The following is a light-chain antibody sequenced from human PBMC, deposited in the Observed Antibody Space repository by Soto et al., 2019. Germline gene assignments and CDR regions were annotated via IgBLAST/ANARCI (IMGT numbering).Light chain of an antibody. V-gene: IGLV2-8*01. CDR2: EVS. Sequence: QSALTQPPSASGSPGQSVTISCTGTSSDVGGYNSVSWYQHHPGKAPKLMIYEVSKRPSGVPDRFSGSKSANTASLTVSGLQAEDEADYYCSSYAGSSNDVFGTGTQLTVL. J-gene: IGLJ1*01. CDR1: SSDVGGYNS. CDR3: SSYAGSSNDV.